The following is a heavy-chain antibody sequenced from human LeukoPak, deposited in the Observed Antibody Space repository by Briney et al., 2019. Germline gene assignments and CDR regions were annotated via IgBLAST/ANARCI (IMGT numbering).Heavy chain of an antibody. Sequence: GGSLRLSCAASGFTFSSYSMNWVRQAPGKGLEWVSSISSSSSYIYYADSVKGRFTISRDNAKNSLYLQMNSLRAEDTAVYYCARPGRSYRFLVYGMDVWGQGTTVTVSS. CDR1: GFTFSSYS. CDR3: ARPGRSYRFLVYGMDV. CDR2: ISSSSSYI. V-gene: IGHV3-21*01. J-gene: IGHJ6*02. D-gene: IGHD3-16*02.